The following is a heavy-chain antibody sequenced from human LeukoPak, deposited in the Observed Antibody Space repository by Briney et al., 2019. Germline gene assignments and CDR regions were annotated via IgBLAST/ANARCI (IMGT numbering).Heavy chain of an antibody. J-gene: IGHJ4*02. D-gene: IGHD2-2*02. CDR2: IRYDASNKYGTNE. Sequence: GGSLRLSCAASGFTFTDYDMHWVRQAPGKGLEWVAFIRYDASNKYGTNEYYADSVKGRFTISRDNSKNTLYLQINNLRAEDSAVYYCASDIVVVTPAIGRVDYWGQGTLVTVSS. V-gene: IGHV3-30*02. CDR1: GFTFTDYD. CDR3: ASDIVVVTPAIGRVDY.